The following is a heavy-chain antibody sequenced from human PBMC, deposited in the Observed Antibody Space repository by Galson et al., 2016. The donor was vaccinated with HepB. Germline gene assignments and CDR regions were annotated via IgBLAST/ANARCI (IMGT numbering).Heavy chain of an antibody. D-gene: IGHD2-21*02. Sequence: QAPGKGLEWVSVISGSTYYADSVRGRFTISRDNSKNTLYLQMNSLRVEDTAVYYCAKESGYSDRYPYYYGMDVWGQGTTVTVSS. CDR2: ISGST. J-gene: IGHJ6*02. V-gene: IGHV3-23*01. CDR3: AKESGYSDRYPYYYGMDV.